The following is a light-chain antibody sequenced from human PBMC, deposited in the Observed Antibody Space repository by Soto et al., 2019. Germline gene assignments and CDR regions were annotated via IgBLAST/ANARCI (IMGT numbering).Light chain of an antibody. Sequence: EIVLTQSPGTLSLSPGDRATLSCRASQIVSSSYLAWYQQKPGQAPRLLMYGASNRATGIPDRFSGSGSGTGFTLTISGLEPEDFAVYYCQQYVSSPRTFGQGTKVEVK. J-gene: IGKJ1*01. CDR3: QQYVSSPRT. V-gene: IGKV3-20*01. CDR2: GAS. CDR1: QIVSSSY.